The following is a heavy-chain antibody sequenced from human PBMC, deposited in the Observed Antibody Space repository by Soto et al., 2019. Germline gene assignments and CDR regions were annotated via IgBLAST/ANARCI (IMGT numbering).Heavy chain of an antibody. V-gene: IGHV1-69*12. CDR2: IIPIFGTA. D-gene: IGHD2-8*01. Sequence: QVQLVQSGAEVKKPGSSVKVSCKASGGTFSSYAISWVRQAPGQGLEWMGGIIPIFGTANYAQKFQGRVTSXXDXSXXTAYMELSSLRSEDTAVYYCRNGVWGEDYYYGMDVWGQGTTVTVSS. CDR3: RNGVWGEDYYYGMDV. CDR1: GGTFSSYA. J-gene: IGHJ6*01.